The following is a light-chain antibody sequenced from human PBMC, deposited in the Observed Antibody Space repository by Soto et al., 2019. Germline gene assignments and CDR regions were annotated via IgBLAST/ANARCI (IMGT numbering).Light chain of an antibody. Sequence: QSVLTQPPSVSGAPGQRVTISCTGRSSNIGSGYDVHWYQQLPGTAPKLLIYGNGNRPSGVPDRFSVSESGTSASLAITGLQAEDEADYYCQSYDSRLSGYVFGTGNKVTVL. CDR2: GNG. CDR1: SSNIGSGYD. J-gene: IGLJ1*01. CDR3: QSYDSRLSGYV. V-gene: IGLV1-40*01.